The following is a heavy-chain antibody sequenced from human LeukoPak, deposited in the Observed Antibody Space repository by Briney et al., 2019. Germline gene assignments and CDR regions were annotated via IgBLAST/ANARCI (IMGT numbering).Heavy chain of an antibody. CDR3: ARGGNYSPHFDY. CDR1: GFTFSSHS. Sequence: GGSLRLSCAASGFTFSSHSMNWVRQAPGKGLEWVSYISSSSTTYYADSVKGRFTISRDNAKNSLYLQMNSLRDEDTAVYYCARGGNYSPHFDYWGQGTLVTVSS. V-gene: IGHV3-48*02. J-gene: IGHJ4*02. D-gene: IGHD3-10*01. CDR2: ISSSSTT.